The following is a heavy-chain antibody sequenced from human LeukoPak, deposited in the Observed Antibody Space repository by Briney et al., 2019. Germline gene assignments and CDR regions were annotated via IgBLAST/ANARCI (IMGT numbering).Heavy chain of an antibody. CDR2: INPSGGST. J-gene: IGHJ4*02. CDR1: GYTFTSYY. D-gene: IGHD3-10*01. V-gene: IGHV1-46*01. Sequence: ASVKVSCKASGYTFTSYYMHWVRQAPGQGLEWMGIINPSGGSTSYAQKFQGRVTMTRDTCTSTVYMELSSLRSEDTAVYFCAREEGSGKGLDYWGQGTLVTVSS. CDR3: AREEGSGKGLDY.